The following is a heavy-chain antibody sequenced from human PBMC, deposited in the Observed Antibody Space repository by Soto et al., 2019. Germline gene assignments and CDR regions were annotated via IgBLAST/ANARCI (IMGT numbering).Heavy chain of an antibody. V-gene: IGHV4-39*01. J-gene: IGHJ4*02. D-gene: IGHD6-19*01. Sequence: QLQLQESGPGLVKPSETLSLTCSVSGGSISNSSYLWGWVRQPPGKGLQWIGSVSHIGSTNYNPSLKSRLTISGGTSKTQSSLRLDSVPAADTAVYYCSRRAVSGPCTGFDYWGQGILVTVSS. CDR3: SRRAVSGPCTGFDY. CDR1: GGSISNSSYL. CDR2: VSHIGST.